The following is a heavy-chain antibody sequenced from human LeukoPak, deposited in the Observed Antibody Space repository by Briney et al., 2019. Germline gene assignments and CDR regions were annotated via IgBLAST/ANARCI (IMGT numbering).Heavy chain of an antibody. Sequence: GGSLRLSCAASGFTVSSNYMNWVRQAPGKGLEWVSVIYSGGSTYYADSVKGRFTISRDNSKNTLYLQMNSLRAEDTAVYYCATDGTYYYGSGRWYWGQGTQVTVSS. CDR3: ATDGTYYYGSGRWY. V-gene: IGHV3-66*01. CDR1: GFTVSSNY. CDR2: IYSGGST. J-gene: IGHJ4*02. D-gene: IGHD3-10*01.